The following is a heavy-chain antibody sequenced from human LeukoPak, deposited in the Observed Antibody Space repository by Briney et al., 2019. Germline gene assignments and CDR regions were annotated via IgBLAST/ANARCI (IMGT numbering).Heavy chain of an antibody. J-gene: IGHJ3*02. CDR1: GGTFSSYA. V-gene: IGHV1-69*05. CDR3: AKDPLWWYGEDI. D-gene: IGHD2-21*01. Sequence: SVKVSCKASGGTFSSYAISWVRQAPGQGLEWMGGIIPIFGTANYAQKFQGRVTITTDESTSTAYMELSSLRSEDTAVYYCAKDPLWWYGEDIWGQGTMVTVSS. CDR2: IIPIFGTA.